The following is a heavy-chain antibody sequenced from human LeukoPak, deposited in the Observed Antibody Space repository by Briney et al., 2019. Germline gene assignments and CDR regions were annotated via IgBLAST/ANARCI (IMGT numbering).Heavy chain of an antibody. CDR2: IIPILGIA. J-gene: IGHJ6*02. CDR1: GGTFTSYA. D-gene: IGHD3-3*01. V-gene: IGHV1-69*04. Sequence: SVKVSCKASGGTFTSYAISWVRQAPGQGLEWMGRIIPILGIANYAQKFQGRVTITADKSTSTAYMELSSLRSEDTAVYYCARDPRSGYSYYYYGMDVWGQGTTVTVSS. CDR3: ARDPRSGYSYYYYGMDV.